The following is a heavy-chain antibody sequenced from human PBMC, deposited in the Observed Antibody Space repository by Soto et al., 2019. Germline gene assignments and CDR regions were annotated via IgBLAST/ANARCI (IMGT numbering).Heavy chain of an antibody. Sequence: LRLSCSASGFSFPNFAMHWVRQAPGKGLEFVSVISHNGGLLYVADSVKGRFTVSRDNSKNTFYLQMTSLRAEDTAVYFCVKDSAARLGGYFDNWGQGIAVTVSS. CDR1: GFSFPNFA. CDR2: ISHNGGLL. CDR3: VKDSAARLGGYFDN. V-gene: IGHV3-64D*06. D-gene: IGHD6-6*01. J-gene: IGHJ4*02.